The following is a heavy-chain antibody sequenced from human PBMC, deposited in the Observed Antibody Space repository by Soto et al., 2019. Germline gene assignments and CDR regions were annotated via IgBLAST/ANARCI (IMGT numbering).Heavy chain of an antibody. V-gene: IGHV3-13*01. D-gene: IGHD3-10*01. Sequence: GGSLRLSCAASGFSFSSYDLHWVRQPTGKGLEWVSAAGPGGDTYYLGSVQGRFTISRENAKNSLYLQMNSLRAEDTAVYYCAREVSYYELDYWGQGTLVTVSS. CDR2: AGPGGDT. J-gene: IGHJ4*02. CDR3: AREVSYYELDY. CDR1: GFSFSSYD.